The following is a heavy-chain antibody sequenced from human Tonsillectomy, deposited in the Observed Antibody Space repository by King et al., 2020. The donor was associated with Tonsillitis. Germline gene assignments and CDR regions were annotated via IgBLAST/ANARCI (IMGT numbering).Heavy chain of an antibody. Sequence: VQLQQWGAGLLKPSETLSLTCAVYGGSFSDYSWSWIRQPPGKGREWFGEINHTGNTNHNPPLKGRVTMSVDTSKNQFSLKLSSVTAADTAVYYCARHHSSGWYYFDYWGQGTQATVSS. D-gene: IGHD6-19*01. V-gene: IGHV4-34*01. CDR1: GGSFSDYS. CDR3: ARHHSSGWYYFDY. CDR2: INHTGNT. J-gene: IGHJ4*02.